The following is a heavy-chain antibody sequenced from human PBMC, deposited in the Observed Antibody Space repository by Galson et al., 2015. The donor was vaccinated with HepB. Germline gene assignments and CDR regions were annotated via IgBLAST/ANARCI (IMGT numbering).Heavy chain of an antibody. CDR1: GGTFSSYT. Sequence: SVKVSCKASGGTFSSYTISWVRQAPGQGLEWMGGFDPEDGETIYAQKFQGRVTMTEDTSTDTAYMELSSLRSEDTAVYYCARGPPRVRGVIIGPGAFDIWGQGTMVTVSS. J-gene: IGHJ3*02. CDR2: FDPEDGET. V-gene: IGHV1-24*01. CDR3: ARGPPRVRGVIIGPGAFDI. D-gene: IGHD3-10*01.